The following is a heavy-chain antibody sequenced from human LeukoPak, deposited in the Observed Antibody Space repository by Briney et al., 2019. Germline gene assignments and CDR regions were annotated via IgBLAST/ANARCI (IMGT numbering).Heavy chain of an antibody. J-gene: IGHJ4*02. D-gene: IGHD3-22*01. V-gene: IGHV1-8*02. CDR1: GGTFSSYA. Sequence: GASVKVSCKASGGTFSSYAISWVRQATGQGLEWMGWMNPNSGDTAFAQKFQGRISMTRSTSISTAYMELSSLRSEDTAVYYCGRGLGSYDSSELTWPMISFWGQGTVVTVSS. CDR2: MNPNSGDT. CDR3: GRGLGSYDSSELTWPMISF.